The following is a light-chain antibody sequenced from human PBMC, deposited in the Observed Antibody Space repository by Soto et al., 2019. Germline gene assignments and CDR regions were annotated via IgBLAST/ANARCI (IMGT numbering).Light chain of an antibody. CDR3: QQYNIYSWT. Sequence: DIQMTQSPSTLSASVGDRVAITCRASQSISTYLAWYQQKPGKAPKLLIYKASSLESGVPSRFSGSGSGTEFTLTISSLQPDDFATYYCQQYNIYSWTFGQGTKVDIK. CDR1: QSISTY. V-gene: IGKV1-5*03. J-gene: IGKJ1*01. CDR2: KAS.